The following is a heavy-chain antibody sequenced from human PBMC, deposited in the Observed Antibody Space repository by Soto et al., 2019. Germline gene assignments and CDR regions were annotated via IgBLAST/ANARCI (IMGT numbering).Heavy chain of an antibody. J-gene: IGHJ6*02. V-gene: IGHV1-18*01. Sequence: SAKVSCKASGYTFSTSGMSWLRQAPGQGLEWMGWISTYNGDTNDAPKFQDRVTMTSDTSTSTVYMELRSLRSDDTAVYYCARAGAAPYYYYGMDVWGQGTRVTVS. D-gene: IGHD2-15*01. CDR2: ISTYNGDT. CDR3: ARAGAAPYYYYGMDV. CDR1: GYTFSTSG.